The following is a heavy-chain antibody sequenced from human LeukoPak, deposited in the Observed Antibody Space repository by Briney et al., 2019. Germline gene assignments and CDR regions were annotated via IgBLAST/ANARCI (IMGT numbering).Heavy chain of an antibody. CDR1: GGSISSGDYY. J-gene: IGHJ4*02. CDR3: ARGRTYYDYVWGSYGSKGYYFDY. Sequence: SETLSLTCTVSGGSISSGDYYWSWIRQPPGKGLEWIGEINHSGSTNYNPSLKSRVTISVDTSKNQFSLKLSSVTAADTAVYYCARGRTYYDYVWGSYGSKGYYFDYWGQGTLVTVSS. CDR2: INHSGST. D-gene: IGHD3-16*01. V-gene: IGHV4-39*07.